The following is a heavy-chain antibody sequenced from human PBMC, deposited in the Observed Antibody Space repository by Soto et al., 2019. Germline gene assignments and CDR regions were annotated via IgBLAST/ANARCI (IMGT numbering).Heavy chain of an antibody. D-gene: IGHD4-17*01. J-gene: IGHJ4*02. CDR2: INPKSGVT. CDR3: ARDMAYGDFLPALF. V-gene: IGHV1-2*02. Sequence: QGQLVQSGAEVKKPGASVKVSCKASGYTFTGYYIHWVRQAPGQGLEWMGWINPKSGVTHYAQKFQGRVTMITDTSISTAYMELSRLRSDDTAVYYCARDMAYGDFLPALFWGQGTLVTVSS. CDR1: GYTFTGYY.